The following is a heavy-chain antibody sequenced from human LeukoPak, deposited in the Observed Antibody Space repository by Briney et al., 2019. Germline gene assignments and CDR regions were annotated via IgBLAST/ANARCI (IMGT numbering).Heavy chain of an antibody. V-gene: IGHV3-48*04. Sequence: PGGSLRLSCAASGFTFSSYSMNWVRQAPGKGLEWVSYISSSSSTIYYADSVKGRFTISRDNSKNTVSLQMNSLRAEDTAVYYCAELGITMIGGVWGKGTTVTISS. D-gene: IGHD3-10*02. CDR2: ISSSSSTI. J-gene: IGHJ6*04. CDR1: GFTFSSYS. CDR3: AELGITMIGGV.